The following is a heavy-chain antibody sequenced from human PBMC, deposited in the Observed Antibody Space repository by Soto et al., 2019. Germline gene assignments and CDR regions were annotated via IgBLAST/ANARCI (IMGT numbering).Heavy chain of an antibody. CDR3: ARYCSTTSCYSGPPY. CDR1: GYTFTSYG. CDR2: ISAYNGNT. V-gene: IGHV1-18*01. Sequence: ASVKVSCKASGYTFTSYGISWVRQAPGQGLEWMGWISAYNGNTNYAQKLQGRVTMTTDTSTSTAYMELRSLRSDDTAVYYCARYCSTTSCYSGPPYGGQGTLVTVSS. D-gene: IGHD2-2*01. J-gene: IGHJ4*02.